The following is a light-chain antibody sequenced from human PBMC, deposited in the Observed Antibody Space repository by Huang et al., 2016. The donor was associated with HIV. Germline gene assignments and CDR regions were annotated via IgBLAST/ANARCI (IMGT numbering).Light chain of an antibody. CDR1: QSLLHSDGYNY. Sequence: DIVMTQSPLSLPVTPGEPASISCRSSQSLLHSDGYNYLDWYLQKPGQSPQILIYLGSNRASGVPDRFSGSGSGTDFTLKISRVEAEDVGVYYCMQALQTPRTFGQGTNLEIK. J-gene: IGKJ2*02. CDR3: MQALQTPRT. CDR2: LGS. V-gene: IGKV2-28*01.